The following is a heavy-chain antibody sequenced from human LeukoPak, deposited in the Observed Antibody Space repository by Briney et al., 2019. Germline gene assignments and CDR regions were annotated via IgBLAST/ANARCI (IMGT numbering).Heavy chain of an antibody. V-gene: IGHV6-1*01. CDR3: ASERLDGHHYFDY. D-gene: IGHD1-1*01. Sequence: SQTLSLTCAISGDSVSSNSVAWNWIRQSPSRGLEWLGRTYYRSKWYNDYAVSVKSRITISPDTSKNQFSLQLNSVTPEDTAVFYCASERLDGHHYFDYWGQGTLVTVSS. CDR2: TYYRSKWYN. CDR1: GDSVSSNSVA. J-gene: IGHJ4*02.